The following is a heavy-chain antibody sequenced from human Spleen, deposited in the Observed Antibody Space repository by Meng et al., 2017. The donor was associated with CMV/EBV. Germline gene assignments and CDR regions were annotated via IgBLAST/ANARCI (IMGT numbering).Heavy chain of an antibody. V-gene: IGHV4-4*02. CDR1: GGSISSSNW. CDR2: IYHSGST. Sequence: LTCAVSGGSISSSNWWSWVRQPPGKGLEWIGEIYHSGSTNYNPSLKSRVTISVDKSKNQFPLKLSSVTAADTAVYYCAVMTMVVTRDYWGQGTLVTVSS. J-gene: IGHJ4*02. CDR3: AVMTMVVTRDY. D-gene: IGHD4-23*01.